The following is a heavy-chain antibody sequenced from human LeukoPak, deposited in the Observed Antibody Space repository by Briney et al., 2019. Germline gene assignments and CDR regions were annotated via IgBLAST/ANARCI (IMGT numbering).Heavy chain of an antibody. Sequence: ASVKVSCKASGYTFTSYGITWVRQAPGQGLEWMGWISAYNGNTNYAQKVQGRVTMTTDTSTTTAYMELRSLRSDDTAVYYCATKSPTTGREYSSGWSEVVYAFDIWGQGTMVTVSS. CDR3: ATKSPTTGREYSSGWSEVVYAFDI. J-gene: IGHJ3*02. CDR1: GYTFTSYG. D-gene: IGHD6-19*01. V-gene: IGHV1-18*01. CDR2: ISAYNGNT.